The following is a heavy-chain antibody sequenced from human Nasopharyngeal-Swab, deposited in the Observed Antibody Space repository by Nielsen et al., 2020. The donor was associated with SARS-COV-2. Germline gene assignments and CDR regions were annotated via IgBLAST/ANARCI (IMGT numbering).Heavy chain of an antibody. J-gene: IGHJ4*02. CDR3: ASWVRPRHTLDY. V-gene: IGHV4-30-2*01. CDR2: IYHSTNT. CDR1: GGSIDSDNYS. D-gene: IGHD1-1*01. Sequence: SETLSLTCAVSGGSIDSDNYSWIWIRQPPGKGLEWIGYIYHSTNTYYNPSLKNGVAISVDRSNNHFSLELSSVTAAGTAVYYCASWVRPRHTLDYWGQGTLVTVSS.